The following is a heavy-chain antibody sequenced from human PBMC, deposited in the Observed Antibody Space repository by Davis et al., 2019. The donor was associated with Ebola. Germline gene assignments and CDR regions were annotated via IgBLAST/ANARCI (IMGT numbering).Heavy chain of an antibody. V-gene: IGHV3-21*01. J-gene: IGHJ4*02. D-gene: IGHD3-16*01. CDR2: ISSSSSYI. Sequence: PGGSLRLSCAASGFTFSSYSMNWVRQAPGKGLEWVSSISSSSSYIYYADSVKGRFTISRDNAKNSLYLQMNSLRAEDTAVYYCASGMITFGGVIGHRDYWGQGTLVTVSS. CDR1: GFTFSSYS. CDR3: ASGMITFGGVIGHRDY.